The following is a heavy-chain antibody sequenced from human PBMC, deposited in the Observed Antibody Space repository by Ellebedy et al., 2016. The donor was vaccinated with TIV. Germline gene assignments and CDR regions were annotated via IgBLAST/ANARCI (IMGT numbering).Heavy chain of an antibody. CDR2: INPNSGGT. Sequence: ASVKVSXXASGYTFTGYYMHWVRQAPGQGLEWMGWINPNSGGTNYAQKFQGWVTMTRDTSISTAYMELSRLRSDDTAVYYCARGPVVPAAISYYYYGMDVWGQGTTVTVSS. D-gene: IGHD2-2*02. CDR3: ARGPVVPAAISYYYYGMDV. J-gene: IGHJ6*02. V-gene: IGHV1-2*04. CDR1: GYTFTGYY.